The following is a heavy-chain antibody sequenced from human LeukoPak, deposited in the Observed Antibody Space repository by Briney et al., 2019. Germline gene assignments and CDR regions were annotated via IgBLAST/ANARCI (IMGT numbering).Heavy chain of an antibody. CDR3: ARDNSVGDIAWWFDP. Sequence: ASVKVSCKASGYTFTGYYMHWVRQAPGQGLEWMGWINPNSGGTNCAQKFQGRVTMTRDTSINTAYMELSSLRSEDTAVYYCARDNSVGDIAWWFDPWGQGTLVTVSS. V-gene: IGHV1-2*02. CDR1: GYTFTGYY. CDR2: INPNSGGT. J-gene: IGHJ5*02. D-gene: IGHD3-16*02.